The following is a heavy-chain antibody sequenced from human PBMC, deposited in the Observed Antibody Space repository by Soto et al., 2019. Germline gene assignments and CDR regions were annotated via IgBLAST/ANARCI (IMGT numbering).Heavy chain of an antibody. CDR1: GYTXTSYG. CDR2: ISAYNGNT. Sequence: SXKVSFKASGYTXTSYGIGLVRQAPGQGLEWMGWISAYNGNTNYEQKLQGRVTMTTDTSTSTAYMELRSMRSDDTAVYYCARRVAAAGTSWFDPWGQGTLGTVSS. V-gene: IGHV1-18*04. J-gene: IGHJ5*02. CDR3: ARRVAAAGTSWFDP. D-gene: IGHD6-13*01.